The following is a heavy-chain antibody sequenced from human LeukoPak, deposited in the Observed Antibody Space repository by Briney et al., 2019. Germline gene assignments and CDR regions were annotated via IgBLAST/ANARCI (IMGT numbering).Heavy chain of an antibody. CDR3: ARTENEAYGMDV. V-gene: IGHV4-39*07. Sequence: SETLSLTCTVSGGSISSSSYYWGWIRQPPGKGLEWIGSIYYSGSTNYNPSLKSRVTMSVDTSKNQFSLKLSSVTAADTAVYYCARTENEAYGMDVWGQGTTVTVSS. CDR2: IYYSGST. CDR1: GGSISSSSYY. D-gene: IGHD1-1*01. J-gene: IGHJ6*02.